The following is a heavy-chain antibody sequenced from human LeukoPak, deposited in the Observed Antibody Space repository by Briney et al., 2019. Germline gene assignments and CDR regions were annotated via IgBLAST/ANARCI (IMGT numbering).Heavy chain of an antibody. V-gene: IGHV4-4*07. J-gene: IGHJ4*02. CDR3: ARYGSGSRYFDY. D-gene: IGHD3-10*01. Sequence: SETLSLTCTVSGGSISSYYWSWIRQPAGKGLDWMGRIYTIGSTNYNPPLKSRGTMSVDTSKNQSSLKLSSVTAAATAVYYCARYGSGSRYFDYWGQGTLVTVSS. CDR1: GGSISSYY. CDR2: IYTIGST.